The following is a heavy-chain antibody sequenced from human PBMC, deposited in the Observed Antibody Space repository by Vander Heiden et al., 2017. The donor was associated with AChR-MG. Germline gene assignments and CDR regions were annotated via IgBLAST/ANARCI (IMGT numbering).Heavy chain of an antibody. Sequence: VQSGAEVKKPGSSVKVSCKASGGTFSSYAISWVRQAPGQGLEWMGRIIPILGIANYAQKFQGRVTITADKSTSTAYMELSSLRSDDTAVYYCAIDLEATNAFDIWGEGTMVNLSS. D-gene: IGHD5-12*01. CDR1: GGTFSSYA. J-gene: IGHJ3*02. V-gene: IGHV1-69*04. CDR2: IIPILGIA. CDR3: AIDLEATNAFDI.